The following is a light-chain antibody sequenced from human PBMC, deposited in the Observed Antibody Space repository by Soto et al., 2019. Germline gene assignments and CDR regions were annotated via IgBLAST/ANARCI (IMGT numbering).Light chain of an antibody. CDR2: AAS. V-gene: IGKV1-27*01. J-gene: IGKJ2*01. CDR3: QKYNSVPYT. Sequence: DIQMTQSPSSLSASVGDRVTITCRASQGISNYLAWYQQKPGKVPKLLIYAASTLQSGVPARFSGSGSGTDFTITISSLQPEDVATYHGQKYNSVPYTFGQVTKLEIK. CDR1: QGISNY.